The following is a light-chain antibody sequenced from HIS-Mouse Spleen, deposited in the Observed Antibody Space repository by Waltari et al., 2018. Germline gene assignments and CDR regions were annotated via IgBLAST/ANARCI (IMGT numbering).Light chain of an antibody. V-gene: IGLV2-23*01. CDR1: SSDVGSYNL. Sequence: QSALTQPASVSGSPGQSITISCTGTSSDVGSYNLVSWYQQPPGKAPNLMIYGGSKRPSGVSNRFSGSKSGNTASLTISGLQAEDEADYYCCSYAGSSTLVFGGGTKLTVL. CDR3: CSYAGSSTLV. J-gene: IGLJ3*02. CDR2: GGS.